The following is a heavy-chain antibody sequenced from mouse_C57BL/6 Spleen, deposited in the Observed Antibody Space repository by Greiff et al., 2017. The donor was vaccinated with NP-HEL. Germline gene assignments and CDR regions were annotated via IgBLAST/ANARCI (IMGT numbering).Heavy chain of an antibody. CDR1: GYTFISYW. D-gene: IGHD4-1*01. Sequence: QVHVKQPGAELVMPGASVKLSCKASGYTFISYWMHWVKQRPGQGLEWIGEIDPSDSYTNYNQKFKGKSTLTVDKSSSTAYMQLSSLTSEDSAVYYCARCANYYAMDYWGQGTSVTVSS. CDR2: IDPSDSYT. J-gene: IGHJ4*01. CDR3: ARCANYYAMDY. V-gene: IGHV1-69*01.